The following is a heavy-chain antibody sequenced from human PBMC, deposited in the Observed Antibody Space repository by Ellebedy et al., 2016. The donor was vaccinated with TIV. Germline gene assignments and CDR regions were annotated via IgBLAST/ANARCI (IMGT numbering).Heavy chain of an antibody. J-gene: IGHJ4*02. V-gene: IGHV1-3*01. CDR1: GYTFTSYV. CDR3: ARGKRTVVVVATQSLHY. D-gene: IGHD2-15*01. CDR2: INAGNGNT. Sequence: AASVKVSCKASGYTFTSYVIHWVRQAPGQRLEWMGWINAGNGNTKYSQKFQGRVTITRDTSASTAYMELGSLRSEDTAVYYCARGKRTVVVVATQSLHYWGQGTLVTVSS.